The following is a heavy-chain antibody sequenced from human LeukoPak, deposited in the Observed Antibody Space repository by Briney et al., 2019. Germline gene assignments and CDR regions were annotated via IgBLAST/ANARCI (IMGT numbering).Heavy chain of an antibody. CDR1: GCTFTGYY. V-gene: IGHV1-2*02. D-gene: IGHD2-2*01. Sequence: GASVKVSCKASGCTFTGYYMHWVRQAPGQGLEWMGWILPNSGGTKYAQKFQGRVTMTRDKSISTAYMELSSLTSDDTAVYYCARGVGVLTWNWFDPWGQGTLVTVSS. CDR2: ILPNSGGT. J-gene: IGHJ5*02. CDR3: ARGVGVLTWNWFDP.